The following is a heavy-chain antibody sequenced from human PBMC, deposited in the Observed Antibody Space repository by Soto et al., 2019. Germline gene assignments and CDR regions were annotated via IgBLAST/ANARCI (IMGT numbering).Heavy chain of an antibody. J-gene: IGHJ4*02. CDR1: GGSIRGYY. CDR3: ARDASSSSHNDY. V-gene: IGHV4-59*01. CDR2: VHYSGST. Sequence: SETLSLTCTVSGGSIRGYYWSWIRQPPGKGLEWIGYVHYSGSTNYNPSLKSRVTVSVDTSKNQFSLKLSSVTGADTAFYYCARDASSSSHNDYWGQGTLVTVSS. D-gene: IGHD6-13*01.